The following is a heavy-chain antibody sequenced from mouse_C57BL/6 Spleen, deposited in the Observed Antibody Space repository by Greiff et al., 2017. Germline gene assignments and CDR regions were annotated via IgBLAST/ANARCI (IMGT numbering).Heavy chain of an antibody. CDR3: ARRGLRRGFDY. J-gene: IGHJ2*01. D-gene: IGHD3-1*01. Sequence: VQLQESGAELVKPGASVKLSCKASGYTFTSYWMQWVKQRPGQGLEWIGEIDPSDSYTNYNQKFKGKATLTVDTSSSTAYMQLSSLTSEDSAVYYCARRGLRRGFDYWGQGTTLTVSS. V-gene: IGHV1-50*01. CDR2: IDPSDSYT. CDR1: GYTFTSYW.